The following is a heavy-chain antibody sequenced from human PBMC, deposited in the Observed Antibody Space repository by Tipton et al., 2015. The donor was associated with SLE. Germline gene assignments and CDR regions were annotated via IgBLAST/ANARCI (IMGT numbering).Heavy chain of an antibody. J-gene: IGHJ6*03. CDR2: IHHSGSA. Sequence: TLSLTCAVSGFSISSGYYWGWIRQPPGEGLEWIGSIHHSGSANYNASLKSRVTMSLDKSNNQFSLRLSSVTAADTAVYYCARGVSGYFSYCYMDVWGKGTTVTISS. V-gene: IGHV4-38-2*01. CDR3: ARGVSGYFSYCYMDV. D-gene: IGHD3-16*01. CDR1: GFSISSGYY.